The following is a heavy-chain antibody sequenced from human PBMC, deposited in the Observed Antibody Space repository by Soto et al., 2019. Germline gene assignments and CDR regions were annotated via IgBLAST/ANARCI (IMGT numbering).Heavy chain of an antibody. CDR3: ARAVAVAADFDY. CDR2: INAGNGNT. V-gene: IGHV1-3*01. Sequence: ASVKVSCQASGYTFTSYYMRWVRQAPGQRLEWMGWINAGNGNTKYSQKFQGRVTITRDTSASTAYMELSSLRSEDTAVYYCARAVAVAADFDYWGQGTLVTISS. D-gene: IGHD6-19*01. J-gene: IGHJ4*02. CDR1: GYTFTSYY.